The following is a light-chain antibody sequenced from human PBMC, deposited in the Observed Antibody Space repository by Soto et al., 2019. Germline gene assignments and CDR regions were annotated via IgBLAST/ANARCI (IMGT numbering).Light chain of an antibody. CDR1: QSVSSSY. CDR3: QQYKSWLALT. V-gene: IGKV3-15*01. CDR2: GAS. Sequence: EIVLTQSPGTLSLSPGERATLSCRASQSVSSSYLAWYQQKPGQAPRLLIYGASTRATGIPARFSGSGSGTEFTLTISSLQSEDSAVYYCQQYKSWLALTFGGGTKVDNK. J-gene: IGKJ4*01.